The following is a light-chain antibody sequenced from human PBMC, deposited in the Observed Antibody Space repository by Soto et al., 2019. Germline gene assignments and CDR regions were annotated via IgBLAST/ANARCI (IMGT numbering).Light chain of an antibody. CDR3: QTWGTGIRVV. CDR2: LKSDGSH. V-gene: IGLV4-69*01. CDR1: SGHSSYA. Sequence: QSVLTQSPSASASLGASVKLTCTLSSGHSSYAIAWHQQQPEKGPRYLMKLKSDGSHSKGDGIPDRFSGSSSGAERYLTISSLQSEDEADYYCQTWGTGIRVVFGGGTKLTVL. J-gene: IGLJ2*01.